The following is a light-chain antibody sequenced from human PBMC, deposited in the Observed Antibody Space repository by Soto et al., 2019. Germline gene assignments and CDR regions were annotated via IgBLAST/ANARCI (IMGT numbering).Light chain of an antibody. CDR3: QQYSSSPS. CDR1: QSVSTN. CDR2: GAS. J-gene: IGKJ5*01. V-gene: IGKV3-15*01. Sequence: EIVMTQSPTTLSVSQGERATLSCRASQSVSTNLAWYQQKPGQVPSLLIYGASTRASGIPARFSGSGSGTEFTLTIGSLQSEDFAVYYCQQYSSSPSFGQGTRLEI.